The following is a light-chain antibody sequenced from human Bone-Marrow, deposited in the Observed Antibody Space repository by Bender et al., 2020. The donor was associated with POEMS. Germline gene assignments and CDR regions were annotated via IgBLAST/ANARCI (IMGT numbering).Light chain of an antibody. CDR2: DVT. V-gene: IGLV2-14*01. CDR1: SSDI. CDR3: SSYMSGNTLYV. Sequence: HSALSQPASVSGSPGQSITVSCTGTSSDIVSWYQQRPGRAPKLVIYDVTYRPSGVSNRFSGSKSGNTASLTISGLRAEDEADSYCSSYMSGNTLYVFGSVTKVTVL. J-gene: IGLJ1*01.